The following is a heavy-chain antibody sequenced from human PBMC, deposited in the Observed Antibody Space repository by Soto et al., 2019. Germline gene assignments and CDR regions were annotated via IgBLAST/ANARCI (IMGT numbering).Heavy chain of an antibody. Sequence: SETLSLTCAVSGDSIISIYHWAWIRQPPGRGLEWIASIYHTGTTYYTPSLRSRVTISVDMSKNQFSLKLSSVIAADTAVYYCARAYGGFDNGLDVWGQGTAVTVSS. V-gene: IGHV4-38-2*01. CDR1: GDSIISIYH. J-gene: IGHJ6*02. CDR3: ARAYGGFDNGLDV. D-gene: IGHD5-12*01. CDR2: IYHTGTT.